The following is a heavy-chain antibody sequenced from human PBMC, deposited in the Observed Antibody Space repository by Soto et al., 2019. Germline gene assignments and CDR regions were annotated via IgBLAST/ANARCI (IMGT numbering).Heavy chain of an antibody. CDR2: IYTSGST. J-gene: IGHJ4*02. CDR1: GGSISSYY. CDR3: AREGVVVAATNFDY. V-gene: IGHV4-4*07. D-gene: IGHD2-15*01. Sequence: SETLSLTCTVSGGSISSYYWSWIRQPAGKGLEWIGRIYTSGSTNYNPSLKSRVTMSVDTSKNQLSLKLSSVTAADTAVYYCAREGVVVAATNFDYWGQGTLVTVSS.